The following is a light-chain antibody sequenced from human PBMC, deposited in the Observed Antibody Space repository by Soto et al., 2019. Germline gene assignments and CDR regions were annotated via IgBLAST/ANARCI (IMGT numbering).Light chain of an antibody. CDR1: SSDVGSYNL. V-gene: IGLV2-23*03. CDR3: CSYAGSSTFVV. Sequence: SALTQPASVSGSPGQSITISCTGTSSDVGSYNLVSWYQQHPGKAPKLMIYEGSKRPSGVSNRFSGSKSGNTASLTISVLQAEGEADYYCCSYAGSSTFVVFGGGTKLTVL. J-gene: IGLJ2*01. CDR2: EGS.